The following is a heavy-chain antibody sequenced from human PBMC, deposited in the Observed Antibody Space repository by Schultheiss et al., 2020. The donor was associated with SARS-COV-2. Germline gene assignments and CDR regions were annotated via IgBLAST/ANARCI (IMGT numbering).Heavy chain of an antibody. CDR3: ARDLVYSSSY. CDR1: GFTFSSYG. J-gene: IGHJ4*02. Sequence: GGSLRLSCAASGFTFSSYGMHWVRQATGKGLEWVAVIWYDGSNKYYADSVKGRFTISRDNSKNTLYLQMNSLRAEDTAVYYCARDLVYSSSYWGQGTLVTVSS. CDR2: IWYDGSNK. D-gene: IGHD6-13*01. V-gene: IGHV3-33*01.